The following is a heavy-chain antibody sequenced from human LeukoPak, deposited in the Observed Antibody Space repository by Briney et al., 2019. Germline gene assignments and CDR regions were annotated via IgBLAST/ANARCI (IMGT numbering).Heavy chain of an antibody. D-gene: IGHD3-22*01. V-gene: IGHV3-33*01. CDR1: GFTFSSYG. CDR2: IWYDGSNK. J-gene: IGHJ4*02. CDR3: ARDPVDMFAYDSGGYHYYFDY. Sequence: GGCLRLSCAASGFTFSSYGMHWVRQAPGKGLEWVAVIWYDGSNKYYVDSVEGRFTISRDNSKNTLYLQMNSLRAEDTAVYYCARDPVDMFAYDSGGYHYYFDYWGQGTLVTVSS.